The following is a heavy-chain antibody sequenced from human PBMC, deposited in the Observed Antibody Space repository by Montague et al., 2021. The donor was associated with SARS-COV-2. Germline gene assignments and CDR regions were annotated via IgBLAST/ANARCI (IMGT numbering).Heavy chain of an antibody. D-gene: IGHD3-3*01. Sequence: TLSLTCTVSGGSISSGGYYWSWIRQHPGKGLEWIGYIYYNGSTYYNPSLKSRVTISVDTSKNQFSLKLSSVTAADTAVYYCARAPRNIFGVVLTFDYWGQGTLVTVSS. J-gene: IGHJ4*02. V-gene: IGHV4-31*03. CDR1: GGSISSGGYY. CDR2: IYYNGST. CDR3: ARAPRNIFGVVLTFDY.